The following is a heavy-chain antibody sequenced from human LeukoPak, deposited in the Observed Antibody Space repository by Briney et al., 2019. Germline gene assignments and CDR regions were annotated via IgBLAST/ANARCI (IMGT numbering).Heavy chain of an antibody. CDR1: GFTFSNAW. CDR2: ISGSGGST. V-gene: IGHV3-23*01. D-gene: IGHD3-22*01. Sequence: PGGTLRLSCAASGFTFSNAWMSWVRQAPGKGLEWVSAISGSGGSTYYADSVKGRFTISRDNSKNTLYLQMNSLRAEDTAVYYCAKDSDPGYYYDSSGYPQDAFDIWGQGTMVTVSS. J-gene: IGHJ3*02. CDR3: AKDSDPGYYYDSSGYPQDAFDI.